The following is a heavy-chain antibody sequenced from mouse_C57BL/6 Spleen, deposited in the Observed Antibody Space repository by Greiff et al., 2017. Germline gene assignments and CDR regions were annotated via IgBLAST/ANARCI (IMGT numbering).Heavy chain of an antibody. CDR1: GYTFTSYG. J-gene: IGHJ1*03. V-gene: IGHV1-81*01. D-gene: IGHD1-1*01. CDR3: ASDYCGSSHWSFDV. CDR2: IYPRSGNT. Sequence: QVQLQQSGAELARPGASVKLSCKASGYTFTSYGISWVKQRTGQGLEWIGEIYPRSGNTYYNEKFKGKATLTADKSSSTAYMELRILTSEDSAVYFCASDYCGSSHWSFDVWGTGTTVTVSS.